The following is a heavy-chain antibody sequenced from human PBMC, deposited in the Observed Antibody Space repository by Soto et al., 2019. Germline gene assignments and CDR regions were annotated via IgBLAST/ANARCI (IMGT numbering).Heavy chain of an antibody. J-gene: IGHJ6*02. CDR3: ARFDYDSDYYYGMDV. V-gene: IGHV3-48*03. Sequence: PGGSLRLSCAASGFSLGSYQMNWVRQAPGKGLEWILYISSSDSTIFYADSVKGRFTVSRDNANNSLYLQMNSLRADDTAVYYCARFDYDSDYYYGMDVWGQGTTVTVSS. CDR2: ISSSDSTI. D-gene: IGHD4-17*01. CDR1: GFSLGSYQ.